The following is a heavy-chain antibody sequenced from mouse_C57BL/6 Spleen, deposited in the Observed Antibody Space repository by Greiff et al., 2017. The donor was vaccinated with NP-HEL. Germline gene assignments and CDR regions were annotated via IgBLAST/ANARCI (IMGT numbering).Heavy chain of an antibody. V-gene: IGHV5-16*01. CDR2: INYDGSST. D-gene: IGHD1-1*01. CDR1: GFTFSDYY. J-gene: IGHJ2*01. CDR3: AREKIAVDY. Sequence: EVMLVESEGGLVQPGSSMKLSCTASGFTFSDYYMAWVRQVPEKGLEWVANINYDGSSTYYLDSLKSRFIISRDNAKNILYLQMSSLKSEDTATYYCAREKIAVDYWGQGTTLTVSS.